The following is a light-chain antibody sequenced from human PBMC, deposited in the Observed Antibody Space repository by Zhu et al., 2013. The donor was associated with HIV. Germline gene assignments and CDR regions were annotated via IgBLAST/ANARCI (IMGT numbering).Light chain of an antibody. CDR1: SLRSYS. CDR2: GVN. Sequence: SSELTQDPAVSVALGQTVRITCQGDSLRSYSAAWYQQKPGQAPVRVIFGVNNRPSGIPERFSSSRSGNTSSLTITGAQAEDEADYYCNSWDSTYKKFVLFGGGTKLTVL. V-gene: IGLV3-19*02. J-gene: IGLJ2*01. CDR3: NSWDSTYKKFVL.